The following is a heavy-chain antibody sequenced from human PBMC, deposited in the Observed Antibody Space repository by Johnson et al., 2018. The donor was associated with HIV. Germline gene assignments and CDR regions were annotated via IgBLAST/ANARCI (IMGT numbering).Heavy chain of an antibody. Sequence: VQLVESGGGVVQPGRSLRLSCAASGFTFSSYAMHWVRQAPGKGLEWVAVISYDGSNKYYADSVKGRFTISRDNSKNTLYLQMNSLRAEDTAVYYWARVPYYGSGFEVAFDSWG. CDR3: ARVPYYGSGFEVAFDS. V-gene: IGHV3-30*04. CDR1: GFTFSSYA. D-gene: IGHD3-10*01. CDR2: ISYDGSNK. J-gene: IGHJ3*02.